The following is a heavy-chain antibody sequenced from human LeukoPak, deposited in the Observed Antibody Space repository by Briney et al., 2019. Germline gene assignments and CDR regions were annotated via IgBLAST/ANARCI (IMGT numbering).Heavy chain of an antibody. CDR2: ISYDGSNK. J-gene: IGHJ4*02. V-gene: IGHV3-30*04. Sequence: PGGSLRLSCAASGFTFSSYAMHWVRQAPGKGLEWVAVISYDGSNKYYADSVKGRFTISRDNSKNTLYLQMNSLRAEDTAVYYCARDRVRVEFDYWGQGTLVTVSS. CDR1: GFTFSSYA. CDR3: ARDRVRVEFDY. D-gene: IGHD3-10*01.